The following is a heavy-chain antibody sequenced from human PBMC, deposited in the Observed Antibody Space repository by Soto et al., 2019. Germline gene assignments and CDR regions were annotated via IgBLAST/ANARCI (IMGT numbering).Heavy chain of an antibody. CDR1: GFTFSNYA. D-gene: IGHD3-10*01. Sequence: EVLLLDSGGGLVQPGGSLRLSCAASGFTFSNYAMTWVRQAPGKGPEWISTVNSGGGGTYYADSVKGRFTISRDNSKNTLYLQVSSLRAEDTAVCYCAKERLGRGIDYWGQGILVTVSS. CDR2: VNSGGGGT. CDR3: AKERLGRGIDY. V-gene: IGHV3-23*01. J-gene: IGHJ4*02.